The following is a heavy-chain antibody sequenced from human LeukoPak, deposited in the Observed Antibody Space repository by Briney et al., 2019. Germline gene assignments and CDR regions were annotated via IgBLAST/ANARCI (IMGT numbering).Heavy chain of an antibody. CDR1: GFSITTQGVG. V-gene: IGHV2-5*02. Sequence: SGPTLMNPPQTLPLTCTVTGFSITTQGVGVGWIRQAPGKALEWLSIIFWDGNRRYNSSLRSRLTITSDNSKNQVFLTMTNMDPVDTATYFCAHSLRRPSCSGGNCYYFDYWGQGTLVTVSS. CDR2: IFWDGNR. D-gene: IGHD2-15*01. CDR3: AHSLRRPSCSGGNCYYFDY. J-gene: IGHJ4*02.